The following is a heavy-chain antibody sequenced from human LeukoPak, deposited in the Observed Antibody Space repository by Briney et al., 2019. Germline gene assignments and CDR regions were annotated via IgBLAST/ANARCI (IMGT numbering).Heavy chain of an antibody. CDR1: GGSISSYY. V-gene: IGHV4-59*01. CDR2: IYYSGST. J-gene: IGHJ5*02. CDR3: ARGIGRITIFGDNWFDP. D-gene: IGHD3-3*01. Sequence: PSETLSLTCTVSGGSISSYYWSWIRQPPGKGLEWIGYIYYSGSTNYNPSLKSRVTISVDTSKNQFSLKLSSVTAADTAVYYCARGIGRITIFGDNWFDPWGQGTLVTVSS.